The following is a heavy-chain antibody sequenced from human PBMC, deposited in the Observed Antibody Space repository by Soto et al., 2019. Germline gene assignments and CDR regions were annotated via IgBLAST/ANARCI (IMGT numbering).Heavy chain of an antibody. V-gene: IGHV1-3*01. Sequence: WVRQAPGQRLEWMGWINAGNGNTKYSQKFQGRVTITRDTSASTAYMELSSLRSEDTAVYYCARGLNGYLHYFDYWGQGTPVTVSS. J-gene: IGHJ4*02. CDR3: ARGLNGYLHYFDY. D-gene: IGHD5-18*01. CDR2: INAGNGNT.